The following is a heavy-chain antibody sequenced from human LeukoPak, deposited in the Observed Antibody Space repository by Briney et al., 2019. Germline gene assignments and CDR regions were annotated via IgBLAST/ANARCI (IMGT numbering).Heavy chain of an antibody. CDR3: AGGYCSGGSCSVSLYYYMDV. Sequence: SETLSLTCTVSGGSISSYYWSWIRQPPGKGVEWIGYIYYSGRKNYKTSLKSRVTISVDTSKNQFSLKLSSVTAADTAVYYCAGGYCSGGSCSVSLYYYMDVGGKGTTVTVS. CDR2: IYYSGRK. CDR1: GGSISSYY. D-gene: IGHD2-15*01. V-gene: IGHV4-59*01. J-gene: IGHJ6*03.